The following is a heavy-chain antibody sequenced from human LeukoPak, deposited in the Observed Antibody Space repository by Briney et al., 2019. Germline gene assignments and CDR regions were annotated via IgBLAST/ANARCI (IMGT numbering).Heavy chain of an antibody. D-gene: IGHD1-26*01. Sequence: PGGSLRLSCAASGFTFSSYRMHWVRQGPGKGLEWVSRINMDGTTISYADSVKGRFTISRDNAKNTLYLQMSSLRAEDTAVYYCARVSRGSYHFEYWGQGALVTVSS. CDR1: GFTFSSYR. CDR3: ARVSRGSYHFEY. CDR2: INMDGTTI. V-gene: IGHV3-74*01. J-gene: IGHJ4*02.